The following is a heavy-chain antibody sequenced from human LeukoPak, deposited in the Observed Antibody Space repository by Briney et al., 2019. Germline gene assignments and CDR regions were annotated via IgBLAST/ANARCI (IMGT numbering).Heavy chain of an antibody. V-gene: IGHV3-23*01. Sequence: RLSCXAXXXTFXXXXXXWVXXXXGXXXXXXSGISASGASTYYADSVKGRFTISRDNSKNTLDLHMNSLRAEDTAVYYCAKGGEXXXLFDYWGQXTLVTXSX. D-gene: IGHD3-16*01. CDR2: ISASGAST. J-gene: IGHJ4*02. CDR3: AKGGEXXXLFDY. CDR1: XXTFXXXX.